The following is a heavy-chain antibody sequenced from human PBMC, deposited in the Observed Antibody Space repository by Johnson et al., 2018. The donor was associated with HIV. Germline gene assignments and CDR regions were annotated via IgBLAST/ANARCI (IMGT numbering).Heavy chain of an antibody. CDR1: GFTFSDYW. J-gene: IGHJ3*02. D-gene: IGHD5-18*01. V-gene: IGHV3-7*01. CDR3: AKGRRTRIQLRTWAFDI. Sequence: VQLVESGGGVVQPGRSLRLSCVVSGFTFSDYWMTWVRQAPGKGLEWVANIKQDGSEKYYVDSVKGRFTISRDNAKNSLYLQMNSLRAEDTAVYYCAKGRRTRIQLRTWAFDIWGQGTMVIVSS. CDR2: IKQDGSEK.